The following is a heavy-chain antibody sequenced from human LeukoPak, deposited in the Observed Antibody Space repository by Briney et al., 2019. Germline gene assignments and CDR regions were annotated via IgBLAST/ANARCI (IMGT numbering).Heavy chain of an antibody. V-gene: IGHV3-7*01. CDR3: ARCPYDSSGYYYVPSYFDY. Sequence: PGGSLRLSCAASGFTFSSYWMSWVRQAPGKGLEWVANIKQDGSEKYYVDSVKGRFTISRDNAKNSLYLQMNSLRAEDTAVCYCARCPYDSSGYYYVPSYFDYWGQGTLVTVSS. CDR2: IKQDGSEK. D-gene: IGHD3-22*01. CDR1: GFTFSSYW. J-gene: IGHJ4*02.